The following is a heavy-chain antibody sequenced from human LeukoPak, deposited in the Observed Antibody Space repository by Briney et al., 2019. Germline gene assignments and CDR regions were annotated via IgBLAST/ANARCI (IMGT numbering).Heavy chain of an antibody. J-gene: IGHJ4*02. CDR3: AKDPPRVAALFFKEDY. V-gene: IGHV3-30*02. D-gene: IGHD2-15*01. Sequence: GGSLRLSCAASGFTFDDYGMSWVRQAPGKGLEWVAFIRFDGSNEYYADSVKGRFTISRDNSKNILYLQMNSLRAEDTAVYFCAKDPPRVAALFFKEDYWGQGTLVTVSS. CDR2: IRFDGSNE. CDR1: GFTFDDYG.